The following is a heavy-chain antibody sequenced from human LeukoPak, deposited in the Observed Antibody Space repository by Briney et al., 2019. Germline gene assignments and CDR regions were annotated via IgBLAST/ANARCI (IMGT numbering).Heavy chain of an antibody. CDR3: AKDPPRDYYYYGMDV. CDR2: ISGSGGST. V-gene: IGHV3-23*01. Sequence: GGSLRLSCAASGFTFSSYAMSWVRQAPGRGLEWVSAISGSGGSTYYADSVKGRFTISRDNSKNTLYLQMNSLRAEDTAVYYCAKDPPRDYYYYGMDVWGQGTTVTVSS. CDR1: GFTFSSYA. J-gene: IGHJ6*02.